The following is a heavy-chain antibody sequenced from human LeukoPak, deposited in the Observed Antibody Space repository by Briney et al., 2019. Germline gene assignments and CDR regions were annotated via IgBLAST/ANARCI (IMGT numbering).Heavy chain of an antibody. D-gene: IGHD2-21*02. CDR3: ARLGCGGDCLPNLYYYHGMDV. Sequence: GASVKVSCKASGGTFSSYAISWVRQAPGQGLEWMGRIIPILGIANYAQKFQGRVTITADKSTSTAYMELSSLRSEDTAVYYCARLGCGGDCLPNLYYYHGMDVWGQGTTVTVSS. CDR2: IIPILGIA. J-gene: IGHJ6*02. CDR1: GGTFSSYA. V-gene: IGHV1-69*04.